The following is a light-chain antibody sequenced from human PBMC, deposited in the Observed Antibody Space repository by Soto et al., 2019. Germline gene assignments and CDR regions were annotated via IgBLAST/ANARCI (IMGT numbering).Light chain of an antibody. V-gene: IGKV3-15*01. CDR1: ETVSSN. CDR2: GAS. J-gene: IGKJ1*01. Sequence: EIVMTQSPATLSVSPGERATLSCRASETVSSNLAWYQQKLGQAPRLLIYGASTRATGIPARFSGSGSGTEGTITISSLQSEDGEVYDGQQYNNWPRTFGQGTKVEIK. CDR3: QQYNNWPRT.